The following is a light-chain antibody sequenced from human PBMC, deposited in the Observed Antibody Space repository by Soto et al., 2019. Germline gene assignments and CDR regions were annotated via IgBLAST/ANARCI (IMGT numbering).Light chain of an antibody. CDR3: ASYAAGKNVV. V-gene: IGLV2-8*01. Sequence: QSVLTQPPSASGSPGQSVTISCTGTSSDVGNYNYVSWYQQHPGTAPKLMIYEVTKRTSGVPDRFSGYKSGNTASLTVSGLQAEDEAEYYCASYAAGKNVVFGGGTKLTVL. J-gene: IGLJ2*01. CDR1: SSDVGNYNY. CDR2: EVT.